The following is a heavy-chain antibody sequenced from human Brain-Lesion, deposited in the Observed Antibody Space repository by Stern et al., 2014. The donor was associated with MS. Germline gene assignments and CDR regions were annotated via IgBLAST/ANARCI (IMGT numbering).Heavy chain of an antibody. CDR2: IFNSGRT. Sequence: QVQLVESGPGLVKPSQTLSLSCTVSGGSISSGGYYWSWIRQPAGKGLEWIGRIFNSGRTSYNPSLQRRVPQSLDTFKNPVSPRMNSMTAADTAVYYCARGRVVPGFQYYATDVWGQGTTVIVSS. J-gene: IGHJ6*02. CDR3: ARGRVVPGFQYYATDV. CDR1: GGSISSGGYY. V-gene: IGHV4-61*02. D-gene: IGHD2-2*01.